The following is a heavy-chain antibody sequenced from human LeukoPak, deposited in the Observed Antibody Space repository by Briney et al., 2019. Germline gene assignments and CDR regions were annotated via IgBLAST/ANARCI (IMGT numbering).Heavy chain of an antibody. CDR2: IYHSGST. CDR3: ARVQVETTQDAFDI. Sequence: SETLSLTCTVSGGSISSGGYYWSWIRQPPGKGLEWIGYIYHSGSTYYNPSLKSRVTISVDRSKNQFSLKLSSVTAADTAVYYCARVQVETTQDAFDIWGQGTMVTVSS. V-gene: IGHV4-30-2*01. D-gene: IGHD4-11*01. J-gene: IGHJ3*02. CDR1: GGSISSGGYY.